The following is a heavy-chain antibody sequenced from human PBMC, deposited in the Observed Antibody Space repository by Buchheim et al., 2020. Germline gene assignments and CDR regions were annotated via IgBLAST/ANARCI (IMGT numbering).Heavy chain of an antibody. D-gene: IGHD3-3*01. V-gene: IGHV4-39*01. J-gene: IGHJ6*04. CDR1: CGSISSSSYY. CDR3: ARMGPGSRRFLSCYYWGVDYNGMDV. CDR2: IYYSGST. Sequence: QLQLQESGPGLVKPSETLSLTCTVSCGSISSSSYYWGWIRQPPGKGLEWIGSIYYSGSTYYNPSLKSRVTISIDTSKNQFSLKLRSVSAAVTAVYYCARMGPGSRRFLSCYYWGVDYNGMDVWGKGTT.